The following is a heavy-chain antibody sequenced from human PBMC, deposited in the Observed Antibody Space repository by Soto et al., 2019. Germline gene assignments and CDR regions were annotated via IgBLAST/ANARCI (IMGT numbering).Heavy chain of an antibody. V-gene: IGHV4-34*01. CDR2: INHSGST. J-gene: IGHJ6*02. CDR3: ARGYDFRSGYYRYYYYGMDV. CDR1: GGSFSGYY. Sequence: SETLSLTCAVYGGSFSGYYWSWIRQPPGKGLEWIGEINHSGSTNYNPSLKSRVTISVDTSKSQFSLKLSSVTAADTAVYYCARGYDFRSGYYRYYYYGMDVWGQGTTVTVSS. D-gene: IGHD3-3*01.